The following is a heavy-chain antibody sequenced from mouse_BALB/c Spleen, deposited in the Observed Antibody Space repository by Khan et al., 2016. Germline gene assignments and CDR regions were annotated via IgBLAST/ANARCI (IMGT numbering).Heavy chain of an antibody. CDR2: ISSGGTYT. CDR1: GFAFSNYD. CDR3: TRRGIYYGHYRIYHYAMDY. D-gene: IGHD2-1*01. V-gene: IGHV5-9*02. Sequence: EVELVESGGGLVKPGGSLKLSCAASGFAFSNYDMSWVRQTPEKRLEWVATISSGGTYTYYPDSVKGRFTISRDNARNTLSLQMSSLRSEDTALYYCTRRGIYYGHYRIYHYAMDYWGQGTPVTVSS. J-gene: IGHJ4*01.